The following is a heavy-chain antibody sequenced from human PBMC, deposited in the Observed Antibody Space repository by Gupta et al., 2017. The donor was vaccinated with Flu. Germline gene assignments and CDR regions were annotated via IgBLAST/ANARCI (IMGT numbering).Heavy chain of an antibody. CDR1: GFTFSSSY. V-gene: IGHV3-74*03. D-gene: IGHD4-17*01. J-gene: IGHJ4*02. Sequence: EMQLVESGGGLVQPGGSLRLSCAASGFTFSSSYLQWVRHAPGKGLVWVSRINPDGISTTYAESVKCRFTISRDNAKNTLYLQMNSLGDDDTAVYYCATVTSGCWGQGTLVTVSS. CDR3: ATVTSGC. CDR2: INPDGIST.